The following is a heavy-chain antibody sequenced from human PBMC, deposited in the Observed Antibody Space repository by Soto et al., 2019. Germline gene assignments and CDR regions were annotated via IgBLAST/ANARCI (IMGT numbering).Heavy chain of an antibody. J-gene: IGHJ5*02. CDR2: ISSSGFYT. CDR3: ARDHSGGVPATPGWFDP. CDR1: GFTFSDYY. D-gene: IGHD2-15*01. V-gene: IGHV3-11*06. Sequence: RGSLRLSCAASGFTFSDYYMSWIRQAPGRGLEWVSYISSSGFYTNYADSVKGGFTICRDNATNSLYLQMNRLRAEDTAVYYCARDHSGGVPATPGWFDPWGQGTLVSVSS.